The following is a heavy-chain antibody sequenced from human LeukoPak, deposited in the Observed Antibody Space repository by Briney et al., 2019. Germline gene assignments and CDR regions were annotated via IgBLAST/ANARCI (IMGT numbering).Heavy chain of an antibody. J-gene: IGHJ4*02. D-gene: IGHD6-19*01. V-gene: IGHV3-48*03. Sequence: GGSLRLSCAASGFTFSSYEMNWVRQAPGKGLEWVSYISSSGSTIYYADSVKGRFTISRDSAKNSLYLQMNSLRAEDTAVYYCASKAGEAVAGTGFDYWGQGTLVTVSS. CDR2: ISSSGSTI. CDR1: GFTFSSYE. CDR3: ASKAGEAVAGTGFDY.